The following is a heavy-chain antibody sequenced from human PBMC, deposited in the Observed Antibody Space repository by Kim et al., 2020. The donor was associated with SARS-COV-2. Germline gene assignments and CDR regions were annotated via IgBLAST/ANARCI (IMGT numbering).Heavy chain of an antibody. CDR3: AKEGTFDY. CDR1: GFTFSNFA. J-gene: IGHJ4*02. D-gene: IGHD1-7*01. V-gene: IGHV3-33*06. CDR2: MWDDGSNK. Sequence: GGSLRLSCAASGFTFSNFAMRWVRQAPGKGLEWVAGMWDDGSNKYYADSVKGRFTISRDNSKNTLYLQMNSLRAEDTAVYYCAKEGTFDYWGQGTLVTVSS.